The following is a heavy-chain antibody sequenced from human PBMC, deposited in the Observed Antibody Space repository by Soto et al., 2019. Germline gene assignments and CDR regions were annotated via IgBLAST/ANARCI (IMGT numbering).Heavy chain of an antibody. J-gene: IGHJ6*02. Sequence: GGSLRLSCAASGFAFSTFAMTWVRQAPGKGLEWVAVISYDGSNKYYADSVKGRFTISRDNSKNTLYLQMNSLRAEDTAVYYCARVNPFRYYGMDVWGQGTTVTVS. V-gene: IGHV3-30-3*01. CDR2: ISYDGSNK. CDR3: ARVNPFRYYGMDV. CDR1: GFAFSTFA.